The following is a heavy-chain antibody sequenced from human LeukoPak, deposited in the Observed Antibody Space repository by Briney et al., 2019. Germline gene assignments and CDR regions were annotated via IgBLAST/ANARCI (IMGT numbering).Heavy chain of an antibody. CDR1: EFTVSVYS. Sequence: GGSLRLSCAVSEFTVSVYSMSWVRQAPGKGLEWVAGIKEDGSAKYYADSVKGRFTISRDNAKSSLYLQMSSLRADDTAVYYCARETWKPYDYWGQGTLVTVSS. J-gene: IGHJ4*02. CDR2: IKEDGSAK. CDR3: ARETWKPYDY. V-gene: IGHV3-7*01. D-gene: IGHD1-1*01.